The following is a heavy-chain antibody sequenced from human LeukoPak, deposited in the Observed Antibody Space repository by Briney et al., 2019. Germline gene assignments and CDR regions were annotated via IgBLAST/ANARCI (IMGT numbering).Heavy chain of an antibody. J-gene: IGHJ4*02. Sequence: SQTLSLTCTVSGGSISSGGYYWSWIRQHPGRGLEWIGYIYYSGSTYFNPSLKSRVTISADTSKNQFSLTLSSVTAADTAVYYCARARSAAGNFDYWGQGTLVTVSS. V-gene: IGHV4-31*03. CDR2: IYYSGST. CDR1: GGSISSGGYY. CDR3: ARARSAAGNFDY. D-gene: IGHD6-13*01.